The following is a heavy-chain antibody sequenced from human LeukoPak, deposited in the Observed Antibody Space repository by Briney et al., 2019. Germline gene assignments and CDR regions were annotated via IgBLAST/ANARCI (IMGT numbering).Heavy chain of an antibody. V-gene: IGHV1-8*01. CDR1: GYTFTSYD. Sequence: GASVKVSCKASGYTFTSYDINWVRQATGQGLEWMGWMNPNSGNTGYAQKFQGRVTMTRNTSISTAYMELSSLRSEDTAVYYCARGQSVVTPVDYWGQGTLVTVSS. D-gene: IGHD4-23*01. J-gene: IGHJ4*02. CDR2: MNPNSGNT. CDR3: ARGQSVVTPVDY.